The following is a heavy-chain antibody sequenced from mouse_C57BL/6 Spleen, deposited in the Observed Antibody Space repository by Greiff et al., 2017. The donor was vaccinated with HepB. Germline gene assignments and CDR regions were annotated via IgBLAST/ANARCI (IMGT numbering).Heavy chain of an antibody. J-gene: IGHJ1*03. CDR3: AREGYGDAWYFDV. D-gene: IGHD1-1*01. CDR2: ISYSGST. V-gene: IGHV3-1*01. Sequence: EVQGVESGPGMVKPSQSLSLTCTVTGYSITSGYDWHWIRHFPGNKLEWMGYISYSGSTNYNPSLKSRISITHDTSKNHFFLKLNSVTTEDTATYYCAREGYGDAWYFDVWGTGTTVTVSS. CDR1: GYSITSGYD.